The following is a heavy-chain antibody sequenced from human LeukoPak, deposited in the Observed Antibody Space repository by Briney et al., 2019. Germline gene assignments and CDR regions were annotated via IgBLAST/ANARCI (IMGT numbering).Heavy chain of an antibody. Sequence: GESLKTSCKGSGYSITSYWIGWVRQMPGKGLGWVGIIYPGDSDTGYRPSFQGKVTISADKSTSTAYLQWSRLKASDTAMYYCARQGYGSGRFGEAFDIWGQGTMVTVSS. CDR1: GYSITSYW. V-gene: IGHV5-51*01. CDR2: IYPGDSDT. CDR3: ARQGYGSGRFGEAFDI. D-gene: IGHD3-10*01. J-gene: IGHJ3*02.